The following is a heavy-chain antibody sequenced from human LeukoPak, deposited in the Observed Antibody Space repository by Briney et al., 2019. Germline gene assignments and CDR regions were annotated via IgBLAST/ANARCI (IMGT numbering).Heavy chain of an antibody. CDR2: ISSSGSTI. J-gene: IGHJ4*02. D-gene: IGHD6-13*01. Sequence: PGGSLRLSCAASGFSFSSYEMNWVRQAPGKGLEWVSYISSSGSTIYYADSVKGRFTISRDNAKNSLYLQMNSLRAEDTAVYYCARNDGSSWYYFDYWGQGTLVTVSS. CDR3: ARNDGSSWYYFDY. CDR1: GFSFSSYE. V-gene: IGHV3-48*03.